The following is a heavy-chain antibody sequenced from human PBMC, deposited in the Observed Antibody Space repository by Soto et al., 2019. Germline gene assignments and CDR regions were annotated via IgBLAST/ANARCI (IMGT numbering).Heavy chain of an antibody. CDR2: IIPIFGTA. CDR1: GGTFSSYA. V-gene: IGHV1-69*13. D-gene: IGHD3-16*02. Sequence: ASVKVSCKASGGTFSSYAISWVRQAPGQGLEWMGGIIPIFGTANYAQKFQGRVTITADESTSTAYMELSSLRSEDTAVYYCARGASVRLGELSLTRFDPWGQGTLVTVSS. J-gene: IGHJ5*02. CDR3: ARGASVRLGELSLTRFDP.